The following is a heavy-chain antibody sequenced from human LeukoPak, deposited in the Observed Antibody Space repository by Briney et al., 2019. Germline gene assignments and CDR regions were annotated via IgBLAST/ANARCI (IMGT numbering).Heavy chain of an antibody. CDR1: GFTFSSYG. CDR2: IEFDGNNK. V-gene: IGHV3-33*01. D-gene: IGHD4/OR15-4a*01. Sequence: PGGSLRLSCAASGFTFSSYGMHWVRQAPARGLEWVAVIEFDGNNKFYADSVKGRFTISRDNSKNTLYLQMNSLRAEDTAVYYCARGSYGAYNYCDYWGQGTLVTVSS. J-gene: IGHJ4*02. CDR3: ARGSYGAYNYCDY.